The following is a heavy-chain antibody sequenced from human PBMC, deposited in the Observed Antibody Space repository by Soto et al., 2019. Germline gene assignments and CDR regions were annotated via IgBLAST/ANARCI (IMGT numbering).Heavy chain of an antibody. V-gene: IGHV7-4-1*01. CDR3: ARETFYYHEYSSSSSPTPNYYYHGMDV. D-gene: IGHD6-6*01. J-gene: IGHJ6*02. Sequence: ASVKVSCKASGYTFTSYAMNWVRQAPGQGLEWMGWINTNTGNPTYAQGFTGRFVFSLDTSVSTAYLQICSLKAEDTAVYYCARETFYYHEYSSSSSPTPNYYYHGMDVWGQGTTVTVSS. CDR1: GYTFTSYA. CDR2: INTNTGNP.